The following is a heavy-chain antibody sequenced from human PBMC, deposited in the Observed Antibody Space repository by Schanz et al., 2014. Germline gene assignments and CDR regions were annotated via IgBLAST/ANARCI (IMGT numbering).Heavy chain of an antibody. CDR2: IYSRGNA. J-gene: IGHJ6*02. D-gene: IGHD4-17*01. V-gene: IGHV4-4*08. CDR3: ARDRGMTTSDYYYGMDV. CDR1: GGSINSYY. Sequence: QVQLQESGPGLVKPSETLSLTCTVSGGSINSYYWNWIRQPPGKGLEWIGHIYSRGNANYNPSLQSRVTISLDTSKAQVSLRLNSVSAADTAVYYCARDRGMTTSDYYYGMDVWGQGTTVTVSS.